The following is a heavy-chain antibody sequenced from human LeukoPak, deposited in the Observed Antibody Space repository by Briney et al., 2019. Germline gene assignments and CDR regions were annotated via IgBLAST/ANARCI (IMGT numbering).Heavy chain of an antibody. Sequence: SETLSLTCTVSGDSISNADYYYWGWIRQPPGRGLAWVASIYHTRSTYYNPSLQSRVTISVDTSKNQFYLKLTSVTAADTAVFYCARHRIPVTGNWFDPWGQGTLVTVSS. CDR2: IYHTRST. D-gene: IGHD6-19*01. V-gene: IGHV4-39*01. CDR1: GDSISNADYYY. CDR3: ARHRIPVTGNWFDP. J-gene: IGHJ5*02.